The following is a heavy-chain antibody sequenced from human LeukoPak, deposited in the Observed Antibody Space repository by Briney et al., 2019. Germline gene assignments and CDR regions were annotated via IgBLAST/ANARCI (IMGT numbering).Heavy chain of an antibody. CDR3: ARVIIYYYDSSGYYYENFDY. V-gene: IGHV4-39*07. CDR2: IYYSGST. CDR1: GGSISSSSYY. D-gene: IGHD3-22*01. J-gene: IGHJ4*02. Sequence: SETLSLTCTVSGGSISSSSYYWGWICQPPVKGLEWIGSIYYSGSTYYNPSLKSRVTISVDTSKNQFSLKLSSVTAADTAVYYCARVIIYYYDSSGYYYENFDYWGQGTLVTVSS.